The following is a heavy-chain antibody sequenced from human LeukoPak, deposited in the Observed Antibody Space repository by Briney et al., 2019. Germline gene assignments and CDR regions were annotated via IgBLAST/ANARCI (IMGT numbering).Heavy chain of an antibody. J-gene: IGHJ4*02. CDR2: IHQDGSEK. CDR3: ATYKWIHLWSTPFDY. Sequence: GGSLRLSREASGFTFSDYWMSRVRQAPGKGLEWVANIHQDGSEKNYVDSVKGRFTISRDNAKKSLYLQMNSLRAEDTAVYYCATYKWIHLWSTPFDYWGQGTLVTVSS. D-gene: IGHD5-18*01. CDR1: GFTFSDYW. V-gene: IGHV3-7*01.